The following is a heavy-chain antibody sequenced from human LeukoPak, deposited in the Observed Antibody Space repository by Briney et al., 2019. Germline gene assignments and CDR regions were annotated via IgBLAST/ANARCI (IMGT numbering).Heavy chain of an antibody. CDR1: GFTFSSYA. Sequence: GGSLRLSCAASGFTFSSYAMSWVRQAPGEGLEWVSAIGGSGGSTYYADSVKGRFTISRDNSKNTLYLQMNSLRAEDTAVYYCAKQPAREQWPAEGHSDYWGQGTLVTVSS. V-gene: IGHV3-23*01. CDR2: IGGSGGST. CDR3: AKQPAREQWPAEGHSDY. D-gene: IGHD6-19*01. J-gene: IGHJ4*02.